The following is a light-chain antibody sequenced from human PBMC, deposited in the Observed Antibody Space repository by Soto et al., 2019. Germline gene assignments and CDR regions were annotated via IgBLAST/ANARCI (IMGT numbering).Light chain of an antibody. CDR2: EVS. J-gene: IGLJ1*01. Sequence: ALTQPPSASGSPGQSVAISCTGTSGDVGAYNYVAWYQQHPGKVPKLMIYEVSKRPSGVPDRFSGSKSGNTASLTVSGLQADDEADYYCSSYAGSDVFVFGTGTKVT. CDR1: SGDVGAYNY. CDR3: SSYAGSDVFV. V-gene: IGLV2-8*01.